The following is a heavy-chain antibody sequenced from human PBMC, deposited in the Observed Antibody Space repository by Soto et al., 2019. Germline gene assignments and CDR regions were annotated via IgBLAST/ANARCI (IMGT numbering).Heavy chain of an antibody. CDR2: IYYSGST. CDR1: GGSISSSSYY. CDR3: ARQGSRWFDP. V-gene: IGHV4-39*01. J-gene: IGHJ5*02. Sequence: SETLSLTCTVSGGSISSSSYYWGWIRQPPGKGLEWIGSIYYSGSTYYNPSLKSRVTTSVDTSKNQFSLKLSSVTAADTAVYYCARQGSRWFDPWGQGTLVTVSS. D-gene: IGHD6-13*01.